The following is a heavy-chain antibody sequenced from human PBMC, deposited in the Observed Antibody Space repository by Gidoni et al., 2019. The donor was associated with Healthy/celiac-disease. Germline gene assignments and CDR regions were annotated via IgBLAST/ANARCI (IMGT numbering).Heavy chain of an antibody. CDR1: GGSISSSSYY. D-gene: IGHD7-27*01. Sequence: QLQLQESGPGLVKPSETLSLTCTVSGGSISSSSYYWGWIRQPPGKGLEWIGSIYYSGSTYYNPSLKSRVTISVDTSKNQFSLKLSSVTAADTAVYYCARRLPPNWGQDWFDPWGQGTLVTVSS. V-gene: IGHV4-39*01. CDR2: IYYSGST. J-gene: IGHJ5*02. CDR3: ARRLPPNWGQDWFDP.